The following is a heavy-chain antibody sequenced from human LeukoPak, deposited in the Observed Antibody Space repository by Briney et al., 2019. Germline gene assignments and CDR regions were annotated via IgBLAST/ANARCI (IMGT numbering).Heavy chain of an antibody. V-gene: IGHV3-7*03. Sequence: PGGSLRLSCAASGFTFSSHWMSWVRQAPGKGLEWVANIKKDGSEKYYVNAVKGRFTISRDNAKTSLYLQMNSLRAEDTAVYYCARALIYDILTGYSSAFDIWGQGTMVTVSS. CDR2: IKKDGSEK. CDR1: GFTFSSHW. J-gene: IGHJ3*02. D-gene: IGHD3-9*01. CDR3: ARALIYDILTGYSSAFDI.